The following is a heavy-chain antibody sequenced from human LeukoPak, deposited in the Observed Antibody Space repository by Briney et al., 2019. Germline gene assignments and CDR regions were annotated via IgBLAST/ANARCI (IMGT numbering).Heavy chain of an antibody. J-gene: IGHJ2*01. CDR3: ARSYGGYSYWYFDL. D-gene: IGHD4-23*01. Sequence: PSETLSLTCTVSVGSISTFYWSWLRQPPGKGLEWIGYIYYSGSTSYNPSLKSRVTISVDTSKNQFSLKLSSVTAADTAVYYCARSYGGYSYWYFDLWGRGTLVTVSS. CDR1: VGSISTFY. CDR2: IYYSGST. V-gene: IGHV4-59*01.